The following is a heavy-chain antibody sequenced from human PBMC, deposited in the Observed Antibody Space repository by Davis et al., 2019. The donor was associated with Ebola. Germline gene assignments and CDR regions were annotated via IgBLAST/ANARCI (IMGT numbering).Heavy chain of an antibody. Sequence: PSETLSLTCTVSGGSITNYYWSWIRQPPGTGLEWIGYLYYTGSPKYNPSLKSRVNISVDTSKNEVSLTLRSVTAADTAMYYCARFYDSSGYLGGYYFDFWGQGTLVTVSS. CDR2: LYYTGSP. CDR1: GGSITNYY. J-gene: IGHJ4*02. CDR3: ARFYDSSGYLGGYYFDF. V-gene: IGHV4-59*01. D-gene: IGHD3-22*01.